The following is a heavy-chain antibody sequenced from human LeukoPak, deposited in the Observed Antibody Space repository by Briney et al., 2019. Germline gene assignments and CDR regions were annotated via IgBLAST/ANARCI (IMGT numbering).Heavy chain of an antibody. J-gene: IGHJ4*02. V-gene: IGHV3-53*01. Sequence: PGGSLRLSCAASGFTFSSNYMSWVRQAPGKGLEWVSVIYSGGSTYYADSVKGRFTISRDNSKNTLYLQMNSLRAEDTALYFCARGQRGGSKYDYWGQGTLVTVSS. CDR2: IYSGGST. D-gene: IGHD4-23*01. CDR3: ARGQRGGSKYDY. CDR1: GFTFSSNY.